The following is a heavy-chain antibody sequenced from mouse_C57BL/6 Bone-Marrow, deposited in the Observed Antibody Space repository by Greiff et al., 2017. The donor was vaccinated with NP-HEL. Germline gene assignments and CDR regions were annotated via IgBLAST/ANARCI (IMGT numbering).Heavy chain of an antibody. V-gene: IGHV1-55*01. CDR1: GYTFTSYW. J-gene: IGHJ2*01. D-gene: IGHD1-1*01. CDR3: ARRGIIPYYFDY. CDR2: IYPGSGST. Sequence: VKLQQPGAELVKPGASVKMSCKASGYTFTSYWITWVKQRPGQGLEWIGDIYPGSGSTNYNEKFKSKATLTVDTSSSTAYMQLSSLTSEDSAVYYCARRGIIPYYFDYWGQGTTLTVSS.